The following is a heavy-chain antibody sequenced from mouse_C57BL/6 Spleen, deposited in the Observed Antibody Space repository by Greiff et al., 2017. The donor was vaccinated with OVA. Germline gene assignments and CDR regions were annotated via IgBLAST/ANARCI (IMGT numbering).Heavy chain of an antibody. CDR2: IDPSDSET. CDR1: GYTFTSYW. CDR3: ARSWRCNRWFAY. D-gene: IGHD2-1*01. V-gene: IGHV1-52*01. J-gene: IGHJ3*01. Sequence: QVQLQQPGAELVRPGSSVKLSCKASGYTFTSYWMHWVKQRPIQGLEWIGNIDPSDSETQYHQKFKDKATLTVDKSSSKAYMQIRSLPSEYSAVYCWARSWRCNRWFAYWGQGTLVTVSA.